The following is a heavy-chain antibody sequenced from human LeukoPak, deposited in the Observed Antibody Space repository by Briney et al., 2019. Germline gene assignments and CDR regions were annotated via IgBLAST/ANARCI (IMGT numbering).Heavy chain of an antibody. V-gene: IGHV3-7*01. CDR3: ASVYSPFAFDI. CDR2: IKQAGSEK. J-gene: IGHJ3*02. Sequence: PGGSLRLSCAASGFTFSSYWMSWARQAPGKGLEWVANIKQAGSEKYYVDSVKGRFTISRDNAKNSLYLQMNSLRAEDTAVYYCASVYSPFAFDIWGQGTMVTVSS. D-gene: IGHD1-26*01. CDR1: GFTFSSYW.